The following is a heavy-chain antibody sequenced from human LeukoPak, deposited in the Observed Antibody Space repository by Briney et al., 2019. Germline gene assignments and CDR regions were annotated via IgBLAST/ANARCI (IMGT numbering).Heavy chain of an antibody. Sequence: ASVKVSCKASGYTFTGYYMHWVRQATGQGLEWMGWINPNSGGTNYAQKFQGRVTMTRDTSISTAYMELSRLRSDDTAVYYCARLEDTAMAGDYWGQGTLVTVFS. CDR1: GYTFTGYY. CDR3: ARLEDTAMAGDY. J-gene: IGHJ4*02. V-gene: IGHV1-2*02. CDR2: INPNSGGT. D-gene: IGHD5-18*01.